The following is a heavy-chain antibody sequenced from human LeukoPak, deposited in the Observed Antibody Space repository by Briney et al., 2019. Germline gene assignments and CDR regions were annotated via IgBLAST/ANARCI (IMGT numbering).Heavy chain of an antibody. CDR3: ARGEGYYDSSGYYYYFDY. CDR1: GFTFSSYA. Sequence: QAGGSLRLSCAASGFTFSSYAMSWVRQAPGKGLEWVSAISGSGGSTYYADSVKGRFTISRDNSKNTLYLQMNSLRAEDTAVYYCARGEGYYDSSGYYYYFDYWGQGTLVTVSS. D-gene: IGHD3-22*01. V-gene: IGHV3-23*01. CDR2: ISGSGGST. J-gene: IGHJ4*02.